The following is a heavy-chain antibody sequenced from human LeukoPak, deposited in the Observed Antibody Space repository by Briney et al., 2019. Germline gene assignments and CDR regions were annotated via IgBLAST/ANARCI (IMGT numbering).Heavy chain of an antibody. D-gene: IGHD3-22*01. Sequence: SETLSLTCAVYGGSFSGYYWSWIRQPPGKGLEWIGETNHSGSTNYNPSLKSRVTISVDTSKNQFSLKLSSVTAADTAVYYCARSAGDYYDSSGYYYGYYYYMDVWGKGTTVTVSS. CDR3: ARSAGDYYDSSGYYYGYYYYMDV. V-gene: IGHV4-34*01. J-gene: IGHJ6*03. CDR1: GGSFSGYY. CDR2: TNHSGST.